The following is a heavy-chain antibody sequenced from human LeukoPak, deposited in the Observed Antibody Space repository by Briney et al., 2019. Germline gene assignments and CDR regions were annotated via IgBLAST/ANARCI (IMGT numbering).Heavy chain of an antibody. CDR3: AKEGRSLQTY. V-gene: IGHV3-53*01. CDR1: GFTVSSNY. Sequence: GGSLRLSCAASGFTVSSNYMSWVRQAPGKGLEWVSVIYSGGSTYYADSVKGRFTISRDNAKNSLYLQMNSLRVEDTAVYYCAKEGRSLQTYWGQGTLVTVSS. J-gene: IGHJ4*02. CDR2: IYSGGST. D-gene: IGHD5-24*01.